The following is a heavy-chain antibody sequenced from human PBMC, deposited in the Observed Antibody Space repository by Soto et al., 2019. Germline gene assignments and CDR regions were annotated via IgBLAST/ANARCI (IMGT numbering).Heavy chain of an antibody. V-gene: IGHV4-59*01. CDR3: ARANYDFWSGYYYYYGMDV. Sequence: SETLSLTCTVSGGSISSYYWSWIRQPPGKGLEWIGYIYYSGSTNYNPSLKSRVTISVDTSKNQFSLKLSSVTAADTAVYYCARANYDFWSGYYYYYGMDVWGQGTTVT. J-gene: IGHJ6*02. CDR2: IYYSGST. CDR1: GGSISSYY. D-gene: IGHD3-3*01.